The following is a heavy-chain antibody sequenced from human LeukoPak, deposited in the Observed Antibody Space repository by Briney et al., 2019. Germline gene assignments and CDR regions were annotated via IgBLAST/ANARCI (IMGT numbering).Heavy chain of an antibody. CDR1: GGSISSSNYY. D-gene: IGHD3-10*01. CDR3: ARLGGSRGSGSYYNNWFDL. V-gene: IGHV4-61*05. CDR2: IYYSGST. J-gene: IGHJ5*02. Sequence: SQTLSLTCTVSGGSISSSNYYWSWIRQPPGKGLEWIGYIYYSGSTNYNPSLKSRVTISVDTSKNQFSLKLSSVTAADTAVYYCARLGGSRGSGSYYNNWFDLWGQGTLVTVSS.